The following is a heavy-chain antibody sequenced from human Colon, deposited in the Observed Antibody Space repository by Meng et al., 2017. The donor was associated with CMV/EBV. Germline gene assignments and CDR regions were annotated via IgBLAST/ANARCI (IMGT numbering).Heavy chain of an antibody. V-gene: IGHV1-18*01. CDR3: ARGRPNWSGVLDY. Sequence: QLHLVRLGAEVKEPGPSVLVSCRSSGYTFTSYGINWVRQAPGQGLEWMGWISGSTGYTNRAQKFQGRVTMTTDTSTSTAYLALTSLTSNDTAVYYCARGRPNWSGVLDYWGQGTLVTVSS. J-gene: IGHJ4*02. D-gene: IGHD1-1*01. CDR2: ISGSTGYT. CDR1: GYTFTSYG.